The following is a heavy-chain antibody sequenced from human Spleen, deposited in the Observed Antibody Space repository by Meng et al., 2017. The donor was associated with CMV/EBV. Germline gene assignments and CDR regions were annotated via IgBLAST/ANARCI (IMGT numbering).Heavy chain of an antibody. CDR2: INPNSGGT. V-gene: IGHV1-2*02. Sequence: ASVKVSCKASGYTFTGYYMHWVRQAPGQGLEWMGWINPNSGGTNYAQKFQGRVTMTRDTSISTAYMELSRLRSDDTAVYYCARSISSSSRGFDYWGQGTLVTVSP. CDR3: ARSISSSSRGFDY. D-gene: IGHD6-13*01. CDR1: GYTFTGYY. J-gene: IGHJ4*02.